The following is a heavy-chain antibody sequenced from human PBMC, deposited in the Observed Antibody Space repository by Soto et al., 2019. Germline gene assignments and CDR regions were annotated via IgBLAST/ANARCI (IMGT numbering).Heavy chain of an antibody. V-gene: IGHV4-59*01. CDR1: GGSISSYY. Sequence: SETLSLTCTVSGGSISSYYWSWLRQPPGKGLEWIGNIYYSGSTNYNPSLKSRVTISVDTSKNQFSLKLSSVTAADTAVYYCARDGGTTVVSRAFDMWGQGTMVT. J-gene: IGHJ3*02. CDR3: ARDGGTTVVSRAFDM. D-gene: IGHD4-17*01. CDR2: IYYSGST.